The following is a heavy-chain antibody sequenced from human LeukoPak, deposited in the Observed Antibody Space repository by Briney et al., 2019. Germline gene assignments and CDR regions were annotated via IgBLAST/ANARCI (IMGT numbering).Heavy chain of an antibody. Sequence: PSETLSLSCAVYGGSFSGYYWSWIRQPPGKGLEWIGEINHSGSTNYNPSLKSRVTISVDTSKNQFSLKLSAVTAADTAVCYSARDGGSRFLWGGGTLLTVST. CDR1: GGSFSGYY. CDR3: ARDGGSRFL. J-gene: IGHJ2*01. V-gene: IGHV4-34*01. D-gene: IGHD1-26*01. CDR2: INHSGST.